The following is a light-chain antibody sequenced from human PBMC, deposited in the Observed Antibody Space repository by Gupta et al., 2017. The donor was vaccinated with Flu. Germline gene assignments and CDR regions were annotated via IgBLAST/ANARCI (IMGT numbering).Light chain of an antibody. Sequence: SSFNTGNKCLSRYPQFPSPAPELSLLEKNNRPSGIPDRFSGSKSDTSATLGITGLQTGDEANYDCGTWDSSLGAWVFGGGTKLTVL. CDR2: EKN. J-gene: IGLJ3*02. V-gene: IGLV1-51*02. CDR1: SFNTGNKC. CDR3: GTWDSSLGAWV.